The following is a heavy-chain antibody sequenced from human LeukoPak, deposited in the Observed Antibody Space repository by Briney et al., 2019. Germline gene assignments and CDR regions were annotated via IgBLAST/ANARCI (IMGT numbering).Heavy chain of an antibody. J-gene: IGHJ5*02. Sequence: SETLSLTCTVSGGSISSYCWSWIRQPPGKGLEWIGYIYYSGSTNYNPSLKSRVTISVDTSKNQFSLKLSSVTAADTAVYYCALVVAAAGRGIVFDPWGQGTLVTVSS. V-gene: IGHV4-59*01. D-gene: IGHD6-13*01. CDR1: GGSISSYC. CDR3: ALVVAAAGRGIVFDP. CDR2: IYYSGST.